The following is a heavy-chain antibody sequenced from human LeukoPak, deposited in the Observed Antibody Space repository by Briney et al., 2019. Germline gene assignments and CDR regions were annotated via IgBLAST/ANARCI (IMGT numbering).Heavy chain of an antibody. J-gene: IGHJ4*02. D-gene: IGHD1-14*01. CDR3: AKDFDRNYSLDY. CDR2: IQNDGRRK. CDR1: GFIFSSHG. V-gene: IGHV3-30*02. Sequence: GGSLRLSCAASGFIFSSHGMHWVRQAPGKGLEWLAFIQNDGRRKDYADSVRGRFTISRDSSKSTMYLEMSSLRAEDTAVYYCAKDFDRNYSLDYRGQGTLVTVSS.